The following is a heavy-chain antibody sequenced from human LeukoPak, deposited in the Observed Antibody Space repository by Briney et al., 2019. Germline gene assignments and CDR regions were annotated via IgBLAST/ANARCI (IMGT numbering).Heavy chain of an antibody. V-gene: IGHV3-23*01. CDR1: GFSFDDYV. Sequence: QTGGSLRLSCAASGFSFDDYVMHWVRQAPGKGLEWVSAISGSGGSTYYADSVKGRFTISRDNSKNTLYLQMNSLRAEDTAVYYCAKSTYDFWSGYRLDYWGQGTLVTVSS. J-gene: IGHJ4*02. D-gene: IGHD3-3*01. CDR3: AKSTYDFWSGYRLDY. CDR2: ISGSGGST.